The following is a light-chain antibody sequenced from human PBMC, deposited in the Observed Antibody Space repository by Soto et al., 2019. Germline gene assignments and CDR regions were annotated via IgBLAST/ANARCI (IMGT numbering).Light chain of an antibody. CDR3: QQYGSLIT. Sequence: EIVMTQSPATLSVSPGERATLSCRASQSVTSSFLAWYQQKPGQAPRLLIYGASGRATGIPDRFSGSGSGTDFTLTISRLEPEDFAVYYCQQYGSLITFGQGTRLEI. V-gene: IGKV3-20*01. CDR2: GAS. CDR1: QSVTSSF. J-gene: IGKJ5*01.